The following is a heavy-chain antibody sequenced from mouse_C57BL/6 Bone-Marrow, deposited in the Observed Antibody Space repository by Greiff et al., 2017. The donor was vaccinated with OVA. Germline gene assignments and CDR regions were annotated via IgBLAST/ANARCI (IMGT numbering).Heavy chain of an antibody. Sequence: VQLQQSGAELMKPGASVKLSCKATGYTFTGYWIEWVKQRPGHGLEWIGEILPGSGSTNYNEKFKGKATFTADTSSNTAYMQLSSLTTEDSAIYYGASPIYYDPYYAMDYWGQGTSVTVSA. CDR3: ASPIYYDPYYAMDY. CDR2: ILPGSGST. CDR1: GYTFTGYW. V-gene: IGHV1-9*01. J-gene: IGHJ4*01. D-gene: IGHD2-4*01.